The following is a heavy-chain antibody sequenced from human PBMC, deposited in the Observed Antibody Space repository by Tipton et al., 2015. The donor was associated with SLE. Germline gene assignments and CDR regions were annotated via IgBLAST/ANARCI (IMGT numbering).Heavy chain of an antibody. CDR3: ARVKLGTLTAAAPGDY. CDR2: ISSSSSYI. CDR1: GFTFSSYS. Sequence: SLRLSCAASGFTFSSYSMNWVCQAPGKGLEWVSSISSSSSYIYYADSVKGRFTISRDNAKNSLYLQMNSLRAEDTAAYYCARVKLGTLTAAAPGDYWGKGTLVTVSS. V-gene: IGHV3-21*01. D-gene: IGHD7-27*01. J-gene: IGHJ4*02.